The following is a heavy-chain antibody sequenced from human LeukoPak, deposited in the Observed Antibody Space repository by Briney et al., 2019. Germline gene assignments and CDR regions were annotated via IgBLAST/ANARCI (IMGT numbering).Heavy chain of an antibody. Sequence: GGSLRLSCVASGFTFSSYWMSWVRQAPGKGLEWVANIKEDGSEKYYVDSVKGRFTISRDNAKNTLYLQMNSLRAEDTAVYYCARGVARYSSSGYWGQGTLVTVSS. D-gene: IGHD6-19*01. CDR1: GFTFSSYW. J-gene: IGHJ4*02. CDR3: ARGVARYSSSGY. V-gene: IGHV3-7*01. CDR2: IKEDGSEK.